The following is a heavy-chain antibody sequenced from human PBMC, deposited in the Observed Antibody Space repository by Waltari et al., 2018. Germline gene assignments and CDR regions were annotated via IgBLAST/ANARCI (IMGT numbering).Heavy chain of an antibody. CDR1: DFSFSSYS. CDR3: ARDANSRFDY. V-gene: IGHV3-48*02. CDR2: ISSASSTI. Sequence: EVQLVESGGDLVQPGGSLRLSCAASDFSFSSYSMNWVRQAPGKGLEWVSYISSASSTIYYADSVKGRFTISRDNAKNSLYLQMNSLKDEDTAVYYCARDANSRFDYWGQGTLVTVSS. J-gene: IGHJ4*02. D-gene: IGHD6-13*01.